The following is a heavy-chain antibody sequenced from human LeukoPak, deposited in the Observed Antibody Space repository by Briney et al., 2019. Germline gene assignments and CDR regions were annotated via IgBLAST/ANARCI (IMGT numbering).Heavy chain of an antibody. J-gene: IGHJ3*02. V-gene: IGHV3-48*03. CDR3: AGPATSWFDI. Sequence: GGSMRLSCAASGFTFSSYEMNWVRQAPGKGLEWVSYISSSGSTIYYADSVKGRFTTSRDTVKNSLYLQMNSLRAEDTAVYYCAGPATSWFDIWGQGTMVTVSS. D-gene: IGHD3-16*02. CDR1: GFTFSSYE. CDR2: ISSSGSTI.